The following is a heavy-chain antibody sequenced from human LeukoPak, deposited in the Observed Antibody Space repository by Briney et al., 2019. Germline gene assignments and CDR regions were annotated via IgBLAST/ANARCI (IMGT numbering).Heavy chain of an antibody. J-gene: IGHJ5*02. CDR3: ARHPTGYPNWFDP. CDR1: GGSISSSSHY. CDR2: INYSGNT. D-gene: IGHD3-9*01. Sequence: WETLSLICTVSGGSISSSSHYWGWIRQPPGNGLGWIGSINYSGNTYYKPSLERRVNISVHTSKNQFSLKLTSMTAAHTSVYYCARHPTGYPNWFDPWGQGTLVTVSS. V-gene: IGHV4-39*01.